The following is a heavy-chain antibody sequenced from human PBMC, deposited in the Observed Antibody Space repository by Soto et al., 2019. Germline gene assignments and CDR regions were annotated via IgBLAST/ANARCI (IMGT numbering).Heavy chain of an antibody. CDR1: GYTFTSYG. Sequence: QVQLVQSGTEVKKPGASVKVSCKASGYTFTSYGIHWVRQAPGQRLEGMGWINAANGDTKYSPKFQGRVTITMDTSASTAYMELSSLRSEDTAVYYCVRRHVSATGIDWFDPWGQGTLVTVSS. V-gene: IGHV1-3*01. CDR2: INAANGDT. CDR3: VRRHVSATGIDWFDP. J-gene: IGHJ5*02. D-gene: IGHD6-13*01.